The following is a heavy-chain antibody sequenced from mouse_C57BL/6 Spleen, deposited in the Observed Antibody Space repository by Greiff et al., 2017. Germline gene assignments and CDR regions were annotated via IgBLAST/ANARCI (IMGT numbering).Heavy chain of an antibody. CDR2: ISGGSSTI. J-gene: IGHJ4*01. CDR1: GFTFSDYG. V-gene: IGHV5-17*01. Sequence: EVQLMESGGGLVKPGGSLKLSCAASGFTFSDYGMHWVRQAPEKGLEWVAYISGGSSTIYYADTVKGRFTISRDNAKNTLFLQMTSLRSEDTAMYYCARWDYWGQGTSVTVSS. CDR3: ARWDY.